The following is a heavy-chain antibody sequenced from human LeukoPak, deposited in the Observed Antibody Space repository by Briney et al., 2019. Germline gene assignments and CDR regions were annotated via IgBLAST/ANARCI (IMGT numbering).Heavy chain of an antibody. D-gene: IGHD2-2*01. CDR3: VSFYETY. V-gene: IGHV3-74*01. J-gene: IGHJ4*02. Sequence: GGSLRLSCAASGNYWIHWVRQAPGKGLVWVSHINGNGSWTTYADSVKGRFTISKDNAKNTVYLQMNNLRAEDTAVYYCVSFYETYWGRGTLVTVSS. CDR1: GNYW. CDR2: INGNGSWT.